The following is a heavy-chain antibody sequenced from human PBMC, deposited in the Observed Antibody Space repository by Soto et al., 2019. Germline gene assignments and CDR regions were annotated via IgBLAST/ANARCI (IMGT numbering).Heavy chain of an antibody. D-gene: IGHD6-13*01. CDR3: ATSGGARTAGTGLIDYYYGMDV. CDR2: TYYRSKWYN. V-gene: IGHV6-1*01. J-gene: IGHJ6*02. CDR1: GDSVSSNSAA. Sequence: PSQTLSLTCAISGDSVSSNSAAWNWIRQSPSRGLERLGRTYYRSKWYNDYAVYVKSRITINPDTSKNQFSLQLNSVTPEDTAVYYCATSGGARTAGTGLIDYYYGMDVWGQGTTVTVSS.